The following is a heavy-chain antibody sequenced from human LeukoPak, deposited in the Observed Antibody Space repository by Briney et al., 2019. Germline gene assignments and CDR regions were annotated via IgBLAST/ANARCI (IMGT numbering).Heavy chain of an antibody. J-gene: IGHJ4*02. CDR2: INTNTGNP. D-gene: IGHD1-26*01. CDR1: GGTFSSYA. V-gene: IGHV7-4-1*02. Sequence: ASVKVSCKASGGTFSSYAISWVRQAPGQGLEWMGWINTNTGNPTYAQGFTGRFVFSLDTSVSTAYLQISSLKAEDTAVYYCARDIVGATRVTLDYWGQGTLVTVSS. CDR3: ARDIVGATRVTLDY.